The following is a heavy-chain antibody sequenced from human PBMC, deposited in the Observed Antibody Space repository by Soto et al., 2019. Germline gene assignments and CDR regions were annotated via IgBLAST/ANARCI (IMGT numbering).Heavy chain of an antibody. J-gene: IGHJ6*02. V-gene: IGHV3-9*01. CDR3: AKDMVRGVIIANYYYYYGMVV. D-gene: IGHD3-10*01. CDR2: ISWNSGSI. Sequence: LRLSCAASGFTFDDYAMHWVRQAPGKGLEWVSGISWNSGSIGYADSVKGRFTISRDNAKNSLYLQMNSLRAEDTALYYCAKDMVRGVIIANYYYYYGMVVWGQGTTLTVSS. CDR1: GFTFDDYA.